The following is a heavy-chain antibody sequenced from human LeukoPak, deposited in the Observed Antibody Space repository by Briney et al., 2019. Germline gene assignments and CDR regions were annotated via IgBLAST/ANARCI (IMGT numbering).Heavy chain of an antibody. CDR2: INHSGST. J-gene: IGHJ4*02. CDR1: GGSFSGYY. Sequence: ASETLSLTCAVYGGSFSGYYWSWIRQPPGKGLEWIGEINHSGSTNYNPSLKSRVTISVDTSKNQFSLKLSSVTAADTAVYYCARGRNSSSWLIDYWGQGTLVTVSS. D-gene: IGHD6-13*01. CDR3: ARGRNSSSWLIDY. V-gene: IGHV4-34*01.